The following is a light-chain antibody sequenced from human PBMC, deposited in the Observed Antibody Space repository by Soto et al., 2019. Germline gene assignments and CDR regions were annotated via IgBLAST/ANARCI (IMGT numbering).Light chain of an antibody. CDR2: DAS. J-gene: IGKJ1*01. Sequence: DVQMAQSPSTLAASVGDRVTITCRASENIKNWLAWYQQTPGKAPKVLISDASRLETGVPSRFSGSGYGTDFTLTITSXQTDDFGTYHCQQYDVHPKTFGQGTKV. CDR1: ENIKNW. V-gene: IGKV1-5*01. CDR3: QQYDVHPKT.